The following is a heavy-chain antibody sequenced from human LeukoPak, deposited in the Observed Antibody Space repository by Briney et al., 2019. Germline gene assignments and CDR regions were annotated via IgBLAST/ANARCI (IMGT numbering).Heavy chain of an antibody. D-gene: IGHD6-13*01. CDR2: IHYSGST. CDR3: ARFGSAAAGTPSYFDY. V-gene: IGHV4-38-2*02. J-gene: IGHJ4*02. Sequence: PSETLSLTCTVSGYSLSSGFYWGWIRQPPGKRLEWIGSIHYSGSTSYNPSLKSRVTISVDTSKNQFSLKLSSVTAADTAVYYCARFGSAAAGTPSYFDYWGQGTLVTVSS. CDR1: GYSLSSGFY.